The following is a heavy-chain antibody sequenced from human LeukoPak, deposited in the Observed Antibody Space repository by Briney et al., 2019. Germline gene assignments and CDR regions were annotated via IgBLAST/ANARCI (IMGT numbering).Heavy chain of an antibody. V-gene: IGHV4-59*01. Sequence: SETLSLTSTVAGGSISSYYWSWNRQPPGKGLEWIGYIYYSGSTNYNPSLKSRVTISVDTSKNQFSLKLSSVTAADTAVYYCAREDIVVGASGFDYWGQGTLVTVSS. CDR3: AREDIVVGASGFDY. D-gene: IGHD2-2*01. CDR1: GGSISSYY. J-gene: IGHJ4*02. CDR2: IYYSGST.